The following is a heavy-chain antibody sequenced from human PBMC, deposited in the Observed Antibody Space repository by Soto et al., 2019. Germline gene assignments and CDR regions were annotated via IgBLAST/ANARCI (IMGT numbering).Heavy chain of an antibody. CDR3: AREAGVRYTFDS. CDR1: GGSISSYY. D-gene: IGHD3-9*01. J-gene: IGHJ5*01. Sequence: SETLSLTCTVSGGSISSYYWSWIRQPPGKGPEWIGYIYYSGNTNYNPSLKSRVTISVDTSKNQFSLKLSSVTAAGTAMYYCAREAGVRYTFDSWGQGTLVTVSS. CDR2: IYYSGNT. V-gene: IGHV4-59*01.